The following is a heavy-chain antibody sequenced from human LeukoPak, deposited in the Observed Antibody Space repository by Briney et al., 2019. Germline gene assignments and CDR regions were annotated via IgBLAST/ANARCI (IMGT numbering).Heavy chain of an antibody. CDR1: GGSISSSSYY. Sequence: SETLSLTCTVSGGSISSSSYYWGWIRQPPGKGLEWIGSIYYSGSTYYNPSLKSRVTISVDTSKNQFSLKLSSVTAADTAVYYCARRFPGLWAVPAPRPFDYWGQGTLVTVSS. V-gene: IGHV4-39*01. D-gene: IGHD2-2*01. CDR3: ARRFPGLWAVPAPRPFDY. CDR2: IYYSGST. J-gene: IGHJ4*02.